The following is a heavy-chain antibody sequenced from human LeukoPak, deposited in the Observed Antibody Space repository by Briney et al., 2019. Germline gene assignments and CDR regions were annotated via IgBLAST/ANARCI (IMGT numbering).Heavy chain of an antibody. CDR3: ARDLRSSGYYAFDC. Sequence: GGSLRLSCAASGFTFSSYSMNWVRQAPGKGLEWVSCISSSSSYIYYGDSVKGRFTTSRDNAKNSLYLQMNSLRAEDTAVYYCARDLRSSGYYAFDCWGQGTLVTVSS. CDR1: GFTFSSYS. V-gene: IGHV3-21*01. D-gene: IGHD3-22*01. CDR2: ISSSSSYI. J-gene: IGHJ4*02.